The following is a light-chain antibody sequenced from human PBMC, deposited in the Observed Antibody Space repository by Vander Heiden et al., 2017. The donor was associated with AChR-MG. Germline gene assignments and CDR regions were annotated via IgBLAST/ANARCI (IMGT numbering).Light chain of an antibody. CDR2: GTS. V-gene: IGKV3-20*01. CDR3: QQYGSSPPVT. J-gene: IGKJ5*01. Sequence: VLTQSPGTLSLSPGERATLSCRASQSVSTNYLAWYQQKPGQAPRLFIYGTSNRATGIPDRFSGSGSGTDFTLTISRLEPEDFAVYYCQQYGSSPPVTFGQGTRLEIK. CDR1: QSVSTNY.